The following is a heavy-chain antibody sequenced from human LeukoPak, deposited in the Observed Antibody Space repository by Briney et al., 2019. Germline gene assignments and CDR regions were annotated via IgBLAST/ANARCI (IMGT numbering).Heavy chain of an antibody. Sequence: SVKVSCKASGGTFSSYAISWVRQAPGQGLEWMGRIIPIFGTANYAQKFQGRVTITTDESTSTAYMEPSSLRSEDTAVYYCARDPNYYDSSGYYFDYWGQGTLVTVSS. CDR2: IIPIFGTA. V-gene: IGHV1-69*05. CDR1: GGTFSSYA. J-gene: IGHJ4*02. CDR3: ARDPNYYDSSGYYFDY. D-gene: IGHD3-22*01.